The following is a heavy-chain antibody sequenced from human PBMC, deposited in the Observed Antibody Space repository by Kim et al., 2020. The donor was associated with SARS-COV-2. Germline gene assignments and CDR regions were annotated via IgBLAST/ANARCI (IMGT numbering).Heavy chain of an antibody. J-gene: IGHJ6*02. Sequence: ASVKVSCKASGYTFTSCYMHWVRQAPGQGLEWMGIINPSGGSTSYAQKFQGRVTMTSDTSTSTVYMELSSLRSEDTAVYYCARDLVGCSGGSCYFRMDVWGQGTTVTVSS. CDR3: ARDLVGCSGGSCYFRMDV. V-gene: IGHV1-46*01. D-gene: IGHD2-15*01. CDR1: GYTFTSCY. CDR2: INPSGGST.